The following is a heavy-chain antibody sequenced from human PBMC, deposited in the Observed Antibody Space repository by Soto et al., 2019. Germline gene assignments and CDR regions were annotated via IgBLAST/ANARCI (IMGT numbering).Heavy chain of an antibody. D-gene: IGHD2-2*02. CDR3: SRGQGAAIGDYYYHGMDV. CDR1: GFIFSGSA. CDR2: IRSRANNFAT. J-gene: IGHJ6*02. V-gene: IGHV3-73*01. Sequence: PGGSLKLSCAASGFIFSGSAIHWARQASGKGLERVGRIRSRANNFATSSAASVKGRFTFSRDDSKNTAYLQMNTLKPENTAVYYCSRGQGAAIGDYYYHGMDVWGQGTTVTVSS.